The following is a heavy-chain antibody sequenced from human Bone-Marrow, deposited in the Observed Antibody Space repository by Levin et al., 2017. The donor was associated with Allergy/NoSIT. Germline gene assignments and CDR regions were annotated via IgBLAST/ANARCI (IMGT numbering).Heavy chain of an antibody. CDR3: ARQIGITIFGVVGYFDY. Sequence: GGSLRLSCKGSGYSFTSYWINWVRQMPGKGLEWMGRIDPSDSYTNYSPSFQGHVTISADKSISTAYLQWSSLKASDTAMYYCARQIGITIFGVVGYFDYWGQGTLVTVSS. J-gene: IGHJ4*02. D-gene: IGHD3-3*01. CDR2: IDPSDSYT. V-gene: IGHV5-10-1*01. CDR1: GYSFTSYW.